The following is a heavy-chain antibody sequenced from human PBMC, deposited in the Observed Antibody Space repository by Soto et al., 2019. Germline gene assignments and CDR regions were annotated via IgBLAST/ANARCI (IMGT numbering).Heavy chain of an antibody. CDR1: GATFANYW. CDR2: ISNDGSDI. V-gene: IGHV3-74*01. Sequence: EVHVVESGGGLVQPGGSLRLSCEASGATFANYWMHWVRQVPGKGLVWVSRISNDGSDITYTDSVKGRFAASRDTPKTVVFLQMNTLSVAATVVYYCTRDIPPKWFASWGQGTLVTVSS. CDR3: TRDIPPKWFAS. J-gene: IGHJ5*01. D-gene: IGHD2-21*01.